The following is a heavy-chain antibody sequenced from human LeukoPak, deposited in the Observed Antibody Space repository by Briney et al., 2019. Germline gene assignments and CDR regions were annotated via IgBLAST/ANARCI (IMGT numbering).Heavy chain of an antibody. CDR2: IYPGDSDT. Sequence: GESLKLSCKGSGYSFTNYWIGWVRQMPGKGLEWMGIIYPGDSDTRYNPSFQGQVTISADKSISTAYLQWSSLKASDTAMYYCARQNPYGSGSYYAYNWFDPWGQGTLVTVSS. CDR1: GYSFTNYW. V-gene: IGHV5-51*01. D-gene: IGHD3-10*01. J-gene: IGHJ5*02. CDR3: ARQNPYGSGSYYAYNWFDP.